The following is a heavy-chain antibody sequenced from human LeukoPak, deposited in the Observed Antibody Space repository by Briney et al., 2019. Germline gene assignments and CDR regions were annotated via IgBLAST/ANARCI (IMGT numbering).Heavy chain of an antibody. D-gene: IGHD3-22*01. CDR2: IKQDGSDK. Sequence: PGGSLRLSCAASGFTFSSYWMNWVRQDPGKGLEWVVNIKQDGSDKYYVDSVKGRFTISRDNAKNSLYLQMNSLRAEDTAVYYCAREASDYYDSSGGFDYWGQGTLVTVSS. J-gene: IGHJ4*02. CDR1: GFTFSSYW. V-gene: IGHV3-7*01. CDR3: AREASDYYDSSGGFDY.